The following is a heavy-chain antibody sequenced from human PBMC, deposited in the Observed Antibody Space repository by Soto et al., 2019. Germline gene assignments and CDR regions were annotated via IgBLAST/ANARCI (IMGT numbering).Heavy chain of an antibody. CDR1: GYTFTGYY. CDR2: INPNSGGT. CDR3: AREYRKYYDFWSGYYTGQWFAP. D-gene: IGHD3-3*01. Sequence: ASVKVSCKASGYTFTGYYIHWVRQAPGQGLEWMGWINPNSGGTNYAQKFQGWVTMTRDTSISTAYMELSRLRSDDTAVYYCAREYRKYYDFWSGYYTGQWFAPWGQGTTVTV. V-gene: IGHV1-2*04. J-gene: IGHJ5*02.